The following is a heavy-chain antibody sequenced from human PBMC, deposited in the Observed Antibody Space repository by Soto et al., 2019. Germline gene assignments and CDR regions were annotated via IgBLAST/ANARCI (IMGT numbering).Heavy chain of an antibody. D-gene: IGHD1-26*01. V-gene: IGHV1-8*01. J-gene: IGHJ4*02. CDR3: ARGVSAGVDY. CDR1: GYSFTSLD. Sequence: ASVKVSFKASGYSFTSLDINWVGQTAGQGLEWMGWMQPSTGRTGYAQKFQGRVTMTRDTSINTAYMELTTLTSDDTAFYYCARGVSAGVDYWGQGTLVTVSS. CDR2: MQPSTGRT.